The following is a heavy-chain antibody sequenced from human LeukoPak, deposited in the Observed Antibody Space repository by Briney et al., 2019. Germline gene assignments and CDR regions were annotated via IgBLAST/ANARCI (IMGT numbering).Heavy chain of an antibody. CDR2: ISAYNGNT. J-gene: IGHJ3*02. Sequence: ASVKVSCKASGYTFTSYGISWARQAPGQGLEWMGWISAYNGNTNYAQKLQGRVTMTTDTSTSTAYMELRSLRSDDTAVYYCARCGDSSGYYSLADAFDIWGQGTMVTVSS. CDR1: GYTFTSYG. D-gene: IGHD3-22*01. CDR3: ARCGDSSGYYSLADAFDI. V-gene: IGHV1-18*01.